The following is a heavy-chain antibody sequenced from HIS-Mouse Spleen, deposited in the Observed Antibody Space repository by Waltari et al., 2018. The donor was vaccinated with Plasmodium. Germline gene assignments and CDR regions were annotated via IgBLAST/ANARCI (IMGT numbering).Heavy chain of an antibody. Sequence: QVQLVQSGAEVKKPGASVKVSCKASGYTFTGYYMHWVRQAPGQGLEWTGWINPNRGGTNFAKKFQGRVTMTRDTSISTAYMELSRLRSDDTAVYYCARDLAAAGHFDYWGQGTLVTVSS. D-gene: IGHD6-13*01. CDR2: INPNRGGT. J-gene: IGHJ4*02. CDR1: GYTFTGYY. V-gene: IGHV1-2*02. CDR3: ARDLAAAGHFDY.